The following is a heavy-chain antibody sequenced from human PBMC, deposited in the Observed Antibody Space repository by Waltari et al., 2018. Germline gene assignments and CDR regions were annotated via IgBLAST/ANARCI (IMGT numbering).Heavy chain of an antibody. V-gene: IGHV3-7*01. CDR3: ARDHWFSLDL. CDR2: IKKDGTGE. CDR1: GLPFRDPC. D-gene: IGHD3-9*01. J-gene: IGHJ4*02. Sequence: EEQVVDSWGGLVQPGGYLRLSCVASGLPFRDPCMAWVRQATGKELEWVAKIKKDGTGEMYVDSGKGRFTISKDNTKNSVFLQMNSLRAEDTAVYYCARDHWFSLDLWGQGTLVTVSS.